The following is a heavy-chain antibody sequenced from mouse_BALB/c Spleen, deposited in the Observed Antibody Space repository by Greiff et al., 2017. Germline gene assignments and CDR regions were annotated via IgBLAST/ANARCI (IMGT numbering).Heavy chain of an antibody. Sequence: EVQLQQSGAELVKPGASVKLSCTASGFNIKDTYMHWVKQRPEQGLEWIGRIDPANGNTKYDPKFQGKATITADTSSNTAYLQLSSLTSEDTAVYYCATATLLRLRVPDDWGQGTTLTVSS. CDR2: IDPANGNT. V-gene: IGHV14-3*02. D-gene: IGHD1-2*01. J-gene: IGHJ2*01. CDR1: GFNIKDTY. CDR3: ATATLLRLRVPDD.